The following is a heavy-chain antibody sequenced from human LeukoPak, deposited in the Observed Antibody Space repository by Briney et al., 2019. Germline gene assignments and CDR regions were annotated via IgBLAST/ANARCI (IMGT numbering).Heavy chain of an antibody. CDR3: ARGPLDDSTGSYFDS. J-gene: IGHJ4*02. Sequence: GGSLRLSCVASGFTLSSYSMTWVRQAPGKGLEWVANIKRDGSETNYLDPVKGRFTISRDNAKHSLYLQMSSLRVEDTAVYYCARGPLDDSTGSYFDSWGQGTRVTVSS. D-gene: IGHD3-22*01. V-gene: IGHV3-7*04. CDR2: IKRDGSET. CDR1: GFTLSSYS.